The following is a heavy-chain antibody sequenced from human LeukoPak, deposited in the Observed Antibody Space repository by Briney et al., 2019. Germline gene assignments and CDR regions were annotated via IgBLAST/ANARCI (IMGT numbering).Heavy chain of an antibody. CDR3: ASLKVVPDPLWDYYGMDV. J-gene: IGHJ6*02. CDR1: GYTFTCYY. V-gene: IGHV1-2*02. Sequence: ASVKVSCKASGYTFTCYYMHWVRQAPGQGLEWMGWINPNSGGTNYAQKFQGRVTMTRDTSINTAYMELSRLRSDDTAVYYCASLKVVPDPLWDYYGMDVWGQGTTVTVSS. D-gene: IGHD2-2*01. CDR2: INPNSGGT.